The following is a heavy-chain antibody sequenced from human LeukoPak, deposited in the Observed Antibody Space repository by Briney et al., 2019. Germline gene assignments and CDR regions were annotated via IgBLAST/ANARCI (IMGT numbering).Heavy chain of an antibody. D-gene: IGHD6-13*01. Sequence: SETLSLTCTVSGGSISSYYWSWIRQPPGKGLEWIGHIYYSGRTNYNPSLKSRVTISVDTSKNQFSLKLNSVTAADTAVYYCARGYSDNWYIYWGQGTLVTVSS. J-gene: IGHJ4*02. CDR2: IYYSGRT. CDR3: ARGYSDNWYIY. V-gene: IGHV4-59*08. CDR1: GGSISSYY.